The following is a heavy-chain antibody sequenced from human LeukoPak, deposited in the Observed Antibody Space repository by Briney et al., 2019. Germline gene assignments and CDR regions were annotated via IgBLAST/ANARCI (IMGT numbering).Heavy chain of an antibody. CDR2: ISSSSSYI. D-gene: IGHD3-10*01. V-gene: IGHV3-21*04. Sequence: GGSLRLSCAASGFTFSSYSMNWVRQAPGKGLEWVSSISSSSSYIYYADSVKGRFTISRDNAKNSLYLQMNSLRAEDTALYYCAKDAYYGSGSFGYWGQGTLVTVSS. J-gene: IGHJ4*02. CDR1: GFTFSSYS. CDR3: AKDAYYGSGSFGY.